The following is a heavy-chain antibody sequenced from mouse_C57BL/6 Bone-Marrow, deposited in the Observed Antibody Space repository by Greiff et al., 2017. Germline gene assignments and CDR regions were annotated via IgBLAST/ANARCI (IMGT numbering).Heavy chain of an antibody. D-gene: IGHD2-3*01. CDR3: TTGDGYSYFDY. V-gene: IGHV14-4*01. J-gene: IGHJ2*01. CDR2: IDPENGDT. CDR1: GFNIKDDY. Sequence: EVNVVESGAELVRPGASVKLSCTASGFNIKDDYMHWVKQRPEQGLEWIGWIDPENGDTEYASKFQGKATITADTSSNTAYLQLSSLTSEDTAVYYRTTGDGYSYFDYWGQGTTLTVSS.